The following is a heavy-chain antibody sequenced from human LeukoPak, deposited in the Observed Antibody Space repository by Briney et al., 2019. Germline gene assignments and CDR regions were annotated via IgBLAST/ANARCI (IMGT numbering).Heavy chain of an antibody. CDR1: GGSISSGGYY. V-gene: IGHV4-31*03. J-gene: IGHJ4*02. CDR2: IYYSGST. CDR3: ARGGGRGFYYDSSGSKLDY. D-gene: IGHD3-22*01. Sequence: SETLSLTCTVSGGSISSGGYYWGWIRQHPGKGLEWIGYIYYSGSTYYNPSLKSRVTISVDTSKNQFSLKLSSVTAADTAVYYCARGGGRGFYYDSSGSKLDYWGQGTLVTVSS.